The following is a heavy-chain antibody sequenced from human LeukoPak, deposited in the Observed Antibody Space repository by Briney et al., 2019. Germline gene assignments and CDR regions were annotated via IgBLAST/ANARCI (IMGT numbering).Heavy chain of an antibody. CDR3: AKDGGLWVSAHWGDS. D-gene: IGHD7-27*01. CDR1: GFTFSSCT. Sequence: GGSLRLSCAASGFTFSSCTMSWVRQAPGKGLEWVSTITTSDGNTYYADSVKGPFTVSRDNSKNTLFLQMNSLRAEDTAVYYCAKDGGLWVSAHWGDSWGRGTLVTVSS. V-gene: IGHV3-23*01. CDR2: ITTSDGNT. J-gene: IGHJ4*02.